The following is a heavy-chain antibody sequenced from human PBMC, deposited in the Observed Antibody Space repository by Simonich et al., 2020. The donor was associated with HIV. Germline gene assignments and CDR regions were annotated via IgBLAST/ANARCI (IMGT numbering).Heavy chain of an antibody. V-gene: IGHV4-34*01. D-gene: IGHD3-3*01. CDR3: ARRDRELILYFYY. CDR2: INHRGIT. CDR1: GGSFSGYY. J-gene: IGHJ4*02. Sequence: QVQLQQWGAGLLKPSETLSLTCAVYGGSFSGYYWSWIRQPPGKGLEWIGEINHRGITNYKSSLNSRATISVDKSKNQFSLKLSSVTAADTAIYYCARRDRELILYFYYWGQGNLVTVSS.